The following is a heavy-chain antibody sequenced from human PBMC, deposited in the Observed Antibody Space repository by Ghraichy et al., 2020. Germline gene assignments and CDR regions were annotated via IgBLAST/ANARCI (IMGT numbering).Heavy chain of an antibody. Sequence: GGSLRLSCAASGFTFSSYAMSWVRQAPGKGLEWVSAISGSGGSTYYADSVKGRFTISRDNSKNTLYLQMNSLRAEDTAVYYCAKLTIFGVGGGYYFDYWGQGTLVTVSS. CDR3: AKLTIFGVGGGYYFDY. D-gene: IGHD3-3*01. CDR1: GFTFSSYA. CDR2: ISGSGGST. V-gene: IGHV3-23*01. J-gene: IGHJ4*02.